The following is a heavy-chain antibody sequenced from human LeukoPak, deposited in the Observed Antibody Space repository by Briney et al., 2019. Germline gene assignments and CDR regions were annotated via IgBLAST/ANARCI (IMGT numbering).Heavy chain of an antibody. Sequence: SETLSLTCAVYGGSFSGYYWSWIRQPPGKGLEWIGEINHSGSTNYNPSLKSRVTISVDTSKNQFSLKLSSVTAADTAVYYCARGDTVAARPGRFGYWGQGTLVTVSS. CDR2: INHSGST. V-gene: IGHV4-34*01. J-gene: IGHJ4*02. CDR1: GGSFSGYY. CDR3: ARGDTVAARPGRFGY. D-gene: IGHD6-6*01.